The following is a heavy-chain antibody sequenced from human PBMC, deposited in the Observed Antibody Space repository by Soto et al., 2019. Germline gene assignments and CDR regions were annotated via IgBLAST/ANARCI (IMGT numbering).Heavy chain of an antibody. CDR3: ARVGRPQHLLTGFDN. CDR1: GFTFSDYA. D-gene: IGHD3-16*01. CDR2: IRPDGCNR. Sequence: QVQLVESGGGVVQPGWSLRLSCVTSGFTFSDYAMHWVRQAPGKGLEWVAVIRPDGCNRYYADSVKGRFTISRDISKNTLYLQMSSLRADDTAVYFCARVGRPQHLLTGFDNWGQGTLVTVSS. V-gene: IGHV3-33*01. J-gene: IGHJ5*02.